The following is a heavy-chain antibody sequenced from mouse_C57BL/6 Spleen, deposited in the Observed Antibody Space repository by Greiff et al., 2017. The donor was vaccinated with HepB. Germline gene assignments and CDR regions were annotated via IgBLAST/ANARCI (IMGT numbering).Heavy chain of an antibody. CDR3: TRRRLRGIYWYFDV. J-gene: IGHJ1*03. Sequence: VQLQQSGAELVRPGASVTLSCKASGYTFTDYEMHWVKQTPVHGLEWIGAIDPETGGTAYNQKFKGKAILTADKSASTAYMEPRSLTSEDSAVYYCTRRRLRGIYWYFDVWGTGTTVTVSS. V-gene: IGHV1-15*01. CDR2: IDPETGGT. D-gene: IGHD2-4*01. CDR1: GYTFTDYE.